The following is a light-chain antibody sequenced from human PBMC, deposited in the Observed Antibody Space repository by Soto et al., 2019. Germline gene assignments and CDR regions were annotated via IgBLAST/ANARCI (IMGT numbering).Light chain of an antibody. V-gene: IGLV2-14*01. J-gene: IGLJ1*01. Sequence: QSALIQPASVSGSPGQSITISCTGTSSDVGGSNYVSWYQQHPHRAPKLLIFEVSNRPSGVSNRFSGSKSGNTASLTISGLQAEDEADYYCSSYTSSSTLEVFGIGTKLTVL. CDR1: SSDVGGSNY. CDR2: EVS. CDR3: SSYTSSSTLEV.